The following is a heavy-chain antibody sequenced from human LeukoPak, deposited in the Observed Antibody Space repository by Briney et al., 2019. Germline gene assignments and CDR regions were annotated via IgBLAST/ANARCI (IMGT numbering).Heavy chain of an antibody. CDR3: AKDVDLFGELYFDS. D-gene: IGHD3-10*02. CDR1: EFTFTSYG. CDR2: LRYDGSNR. V-gene: IGHV3-30*02. Sequence: PGGSLRLSCVASEFTFTSYGMHWVRQAPGKGLEWVAFLRYDGSNRSYADSVKGRFTISRDNSKNTLYLQMNSLRAEDTAVYYCAKDVDLFGELYFDSWGQGTLVTDSS. J-gene: IGHJ4*02.